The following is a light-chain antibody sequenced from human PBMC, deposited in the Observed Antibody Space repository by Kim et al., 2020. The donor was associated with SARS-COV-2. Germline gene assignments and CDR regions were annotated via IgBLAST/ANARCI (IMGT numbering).Light chain of an antibody. CDR2: AAS. CDR1: QSISSY. Sequence: GDRVTITCRGSQSISSYLNCYQQKPRKAPKLLIYAASSLQSGVPSRFSGSGSGTDFTLTTSSLQPEDFATYYCQQSYSTPRTFGQGTKVDIK. J-gene: IGKJ1*01. V-gene: IGKV1-39*01. CDR3: QQSYSTPRT.